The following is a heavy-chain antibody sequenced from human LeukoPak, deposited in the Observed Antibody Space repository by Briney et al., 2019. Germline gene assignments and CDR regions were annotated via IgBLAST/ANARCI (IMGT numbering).Heavy chain of an antibody. Sequence: GASVKVSCKASGYTFTGYYMHWVRQAPGQGLEWMGWINPNSGGTNYAQKFQGRVTMTRDTSISTAYMELSRLRSDDTAVYYCARDVPRIVGVDMGGDYWGQGTLVTVSS. CDR2: INPNSGGT. D-gene: IGHD1-26*01. J-gene: IGHJ4*02. CDR3: ARDVPRIVGVDMGGDY. V-gene: IGHV1-2*02. CDR1: GYTFTGYY.